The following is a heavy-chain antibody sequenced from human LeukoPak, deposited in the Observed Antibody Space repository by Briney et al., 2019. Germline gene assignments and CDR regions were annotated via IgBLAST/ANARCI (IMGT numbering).Heavy chain of an antibody. J-gene: IGHJ4*02. D-gene: IGHD3-9*01. Sequence: ASVKVSCKASGGTFSSYAISWVRQAPGQGLEWMGGIIPTFGTANYAQKFQGRVTITADESTSTAYMELSSLRSEDTAVYYCARDSTYYDILTGYYNRNPSDYWGQGALVTVSS. CDR3: ARDSTYYDILTGYYNRNPSDY. CDR2: IIPTFGTA. V-gene: IGHV1-69*01. CDR1: GGTFSSYA.